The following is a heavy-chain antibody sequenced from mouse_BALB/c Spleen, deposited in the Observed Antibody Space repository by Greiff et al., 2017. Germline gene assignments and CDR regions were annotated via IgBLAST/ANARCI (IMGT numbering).Heavy chain of an antibody. J-gene: IGHJ1*01. V-gene: IGHV2-5-1*01. Sequence: VQLQESGPSLVQPSQSLSITCTVSGFSLTSYGVHWVRQSPGKGLEWLGVIWRGGSTDYNAAFMSRLSITKDNSKSQVFFKMNSLQADDTAIYYCAKEGNYDGYYRYFDVWGAGTTVTVSS. CDR2: IWRGGST. CDR3: AKEGNYDGYYRYFDV. CDR1: GFSLTSYG. D-gene: IGHD2-3*01.